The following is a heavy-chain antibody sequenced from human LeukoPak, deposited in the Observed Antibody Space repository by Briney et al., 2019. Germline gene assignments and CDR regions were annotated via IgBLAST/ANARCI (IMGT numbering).Heavy chain of an antibody. J-gene: IGHJ4*02. CDR2: IYYSGST. CDR1: GGSISSYS. D-gene: IGHD1-26*01. Sequence: SGTLSLTGSVSGGSISSYSRSWIRQPPGKGLERIGYIYYSGSTNYTPSPTSRVTISVDKSKNQFSLKLSSVTAADTAVYYCASLQPPGKVGYWGQGTLVTVSS. CDR3: ASLQPPGKVGY. V-gene: IGHV4-59*01.